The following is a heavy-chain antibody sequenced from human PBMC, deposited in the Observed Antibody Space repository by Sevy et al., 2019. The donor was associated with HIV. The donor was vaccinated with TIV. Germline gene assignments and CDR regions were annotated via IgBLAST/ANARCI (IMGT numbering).Heavy chain of an antibody. V-gene: IGHV1-2*02. Sequence: ASVKVSCKASGYTFTGYYMHWVRQAPGQGLEWMGGINPDSGGPNYAPKFQGRVTLTRDTSISSAYMELSRLKSDDTAVYYCVRDDRDGYFDYWGQGTLVTVSS. J-gene: IGHJ4*02. CDR1: GYTFTGYY. CDR2: INPDSGGP. CDR3: VRDDRDGYFDY.